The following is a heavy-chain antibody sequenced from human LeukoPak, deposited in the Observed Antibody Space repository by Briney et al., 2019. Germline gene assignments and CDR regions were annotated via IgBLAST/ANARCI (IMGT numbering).Heavy chain of an antibody. CDR1: GFTFGVYW. CDR2: MNVDGSEK. J-gene: IGHJ2*01. Sequence: PGRSLRLSCAASGFTFGVYWMSWVRQAPGKGLEWVANMNVDGSEKYYVASAMGRFTISRDNAKNSLYLQMNSLRAEDTAVYYCARVDYGDYLWYFDLWGRGTLVTVSS. D-gene: IGHD4-17*01. V-gene: IGHV3-7*01. CDR3: ARVDYGDYLWYFDL.